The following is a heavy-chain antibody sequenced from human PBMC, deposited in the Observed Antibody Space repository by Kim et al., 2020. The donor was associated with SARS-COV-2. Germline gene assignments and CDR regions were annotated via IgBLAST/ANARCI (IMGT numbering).Heavy chain of an antibody. J-gene: IGHJ4*02. D-gene: IGHD3-10*01. CDR2: IYYSGST. CDR3: ARLRAMVRGVIDY. V-gene: IGHV4-39*01. Sequence: SETLSLTCTVSGGSISSSSYYWGWIRQPPGKGLEWIGSIYYSGSTYYNPSLKSRVTISVDTSKNQFSLKLSSVTAADTAVYYCARLRAMVRGVIDYLGQG. CDR1: GGSISSSSYY.